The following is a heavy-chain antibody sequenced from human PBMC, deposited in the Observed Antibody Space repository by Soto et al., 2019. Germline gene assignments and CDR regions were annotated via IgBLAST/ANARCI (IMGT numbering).Heavy chain of an antibody. J-gene: IGHJ3*02. Sequence: WGSLRLSCAASGFTFSSYWMHWVRQAPGKGLVWVSRINSDGSSTSYADSVKGRFTISRDNAKNTLYLQMNSLRAEDTAVYYCARGFGSGSYYDAFDIWGQGTMVTVSS. CDR3: ARGFGSGSYYDAFDI. CDR2: INSDGSST. V-gene: IGHV3-74*01. CDR1: GFTFSSYW. D-gene: IGHD3-10*01.